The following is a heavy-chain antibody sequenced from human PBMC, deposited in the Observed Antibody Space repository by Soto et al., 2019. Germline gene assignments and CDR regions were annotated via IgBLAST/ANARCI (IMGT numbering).Heavy chain of an antibody. J-gene: IGHJ4*02. Sequence: TSETLSLTCNVSGGSISNSNYYWGWIRQPPGKGLEWIGSIYYTGNTYYNLSLKSRVTISVDTSKNQFSLKLDSVTAADTAVYFCERHSIWLLLSDYWGQGSLVTVSS. D-gene: IGHD3-22*01. CDR2: IYYTGNT. CDR1: GGSISNSNYY. V-gene: IGHV4-39*01. CDR3: ERHSIWLLLSDY.